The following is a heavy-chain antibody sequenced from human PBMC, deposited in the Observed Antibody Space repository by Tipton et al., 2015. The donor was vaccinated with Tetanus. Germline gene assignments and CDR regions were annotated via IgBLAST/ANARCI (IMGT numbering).Heavy chain of an antibody. V-gene: IGHV4-59*01. CDR1: GDSMTDFY. D-gene: IGHD3-10*01. CDR3: ARGGGNTMFRGGEFVHSYYYQGMDV. Sequence: TLSLTCNVSGDSMTDFYWSWIRQPPGKGLEWIAYIFYNGRTQSNPSLKSRVSISVDTAKNQFSLQLKSVTAADTAIYYCARGGGNTMFRGGEFVHSYYYQGMDVWGQGTTVTVSS. J-gene: IGHJ6*02. CDR2: IFYNGRT.